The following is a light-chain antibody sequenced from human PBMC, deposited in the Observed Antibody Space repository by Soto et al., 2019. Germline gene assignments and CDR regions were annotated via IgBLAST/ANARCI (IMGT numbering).Light chain of an antibody. V-gene: IGKV3-11*01. J-gene: IGKJ4*01. Sequence: EIVLTQSPATLSLSPGERATISYRASQSVSTYLAWYQQKPGQAPRLLIYDASNRATGIPARFSGSGSGTDITLTISSLAPEDFAVYYCQQRGRWPLTFGGGTKVDIK. CDR3: QQRGRWPLT. CDR1: QSVSTY. CDR2: DAS.